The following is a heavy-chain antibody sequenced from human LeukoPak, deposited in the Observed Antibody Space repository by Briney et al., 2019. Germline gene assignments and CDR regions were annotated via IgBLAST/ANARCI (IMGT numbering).Heavy chain of an antibody. Sequence: SETLSLTCTVSGGSLSSYYWSWIRQPPGKGLEWIGYIYYSGSTNYNPSLKSRVTISVDTSKNQFSLKLGSVTAADTAVYYCARDGYCSSTSCYGIDYWGQGTLVTVSS. J-gene: IGHJ4*02. CDR1: GGSLSSYY. CDR2: IYYSGST. V-gene: IGHV4-59*01. D-gene: IGHD2-2*01. CDR3: ARDGYCSSTSCYGIDY.